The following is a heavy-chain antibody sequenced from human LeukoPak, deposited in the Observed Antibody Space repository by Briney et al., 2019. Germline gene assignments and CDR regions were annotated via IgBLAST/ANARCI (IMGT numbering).Heavy chain of an antibody. CDR2: INSDGSST. V-gene: IGHV3-74*01. CDR3: ARVGYDFWSGYYLESSFDY. J-gene: IGHJ4*02. CDR1: GFTFSSYW. Sequence: PGGSLRLSCAASGFTFSSYWMHWVRQAPGKGLVWVSRINSDGSSTSYADSVKGRFTISRDNAKNTLYLQMNSLRAEDTAAYYCARVGYDFWSGYYLESSFDYWGQGTLVTVSS. D-gene: IGHD3-3*01.